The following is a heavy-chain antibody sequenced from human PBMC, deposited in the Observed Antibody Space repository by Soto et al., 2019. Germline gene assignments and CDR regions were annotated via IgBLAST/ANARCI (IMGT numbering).Heavy chain of an antibody. J-gene: IGHJ5*02. D-gene: IGHD6-13*01. CDR3: ARRKIAAAGTGNWFDP. CDR1: GGSISSSSYY. V-gene: IGHV4-39*01. CDR2: IYYSGST. Sequence: SDPLYLTYIASGGSISSSSYYWDWISQPPVNGLEWIGSIYYSGSTYYNPSLKSRVTISVDTSKNQFSLKLSSVTAADTAVYYCARRKIAAAGTGNWFDPWGQGTLVTVS.